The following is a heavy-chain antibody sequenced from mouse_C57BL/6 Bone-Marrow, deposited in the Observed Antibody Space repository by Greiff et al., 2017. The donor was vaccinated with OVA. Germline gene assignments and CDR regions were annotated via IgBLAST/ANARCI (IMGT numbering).Heavy chain of an antibody. Sequence: QVHVKQSGPELVKPGASVKISCKASGYAFSSSWMNWVKQRPGKGLEWIGRIYPGDGDTNYNGKFKGKATLTADKSSSTAYMQLSSLTSDDSAVYFCARGGWFVPFDYWGQGTTLTVSS. J-gene: IGHJ2*01. D-gene: IGHD2-3*01. CDR1: GYAFSSSW. CDR3: ARGGWFVPFDY. CDR2: IYPGDGDT. V-gene: IGHV1-82*01.